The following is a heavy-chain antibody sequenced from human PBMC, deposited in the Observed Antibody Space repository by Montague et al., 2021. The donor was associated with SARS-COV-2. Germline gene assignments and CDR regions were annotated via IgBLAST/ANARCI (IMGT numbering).Heavy chain of an antibody. CDR2: IYYSGST. V-gene: IGHV4-59*08. CDR1: GGAMSSYY. D-gene: IGHD3-22*01. J-gene: IGHJ5*02. Sequence: SETLSLTCTVSGGAMSSYYWCWIWKPPGKGLEWIGYIYYSGSTNSNYYLTSRVTISVDTSKNQFFLKLSSVTAADTAAYYCARHGGSSGRQRCGFDPWGQGTLVTVSS. CDR3: ARHGGSSGRQRCGFDP.